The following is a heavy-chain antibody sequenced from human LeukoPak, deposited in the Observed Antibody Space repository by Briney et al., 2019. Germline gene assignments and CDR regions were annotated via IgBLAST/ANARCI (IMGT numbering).Heavy chain of an antibody. CDR3: ARGSFWFDP. CDR2: INPSGGST. J-gene: IGHJ5*02. CDR1: GYTFTSYY. D-gene: IGHD2-15*01. Sequence: ASVKVSCKASGYTFTSYYMHWVRQAPGQGLEWMGIINPSGGSTSYAQKFQGRVTMTRDMSTSTAYMELRSLRSDDTAVYYCARGSFWFDPWGQGTLVTVSS. V-gene: IGHV1-46*01.